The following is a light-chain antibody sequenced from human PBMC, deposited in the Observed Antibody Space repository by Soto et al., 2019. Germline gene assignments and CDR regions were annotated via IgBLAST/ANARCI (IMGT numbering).Light chain of an antibody. J-gene: IGKJ1*01. V-gene: IGKV1-5*03. CDR1: QSISSW. CDR3: QQYKSYWT. Sequence: DIQMTQSPSTLSASIGDRVTITCRASQSISSWLACYQQKPGKAPKLLIYKATSSESGVSSRFSGSGSGTVFSLTISSLQPDDSATYYCQQYKSYWTFGQGTKVEIK. CDR2: KAT.